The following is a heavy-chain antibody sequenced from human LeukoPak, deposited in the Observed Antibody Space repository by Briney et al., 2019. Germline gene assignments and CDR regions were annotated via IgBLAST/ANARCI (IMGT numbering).Heavy chain of an antibody. CDR3: TRDLMDYDVSTGLHHYYMDV. Sequence: GGSLRLSCAASGFTFNTYNMNWVRQAPGKGLVWVSRINGDGRNINYADSVRGRFTISRDNAKNTLYLQMNTLRVEDTAVYYCTRDLMDYDVSTGLHHYYMDVWGQGTTVTVSS. J-gene: IGHJ6*02. CDR1: GFTFNTYN. D-gene: IGHD3-9*01. CDR2: INGDGRNI. V-gene: IGHV3-74*01.